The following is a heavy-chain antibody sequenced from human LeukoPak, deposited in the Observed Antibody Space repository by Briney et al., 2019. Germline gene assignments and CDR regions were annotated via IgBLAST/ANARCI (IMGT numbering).Heavy chain of an antibody. CDR2: ISSSSSYI. CDR1: GFTFSSYS. V-gene: IGHV3-21*01. J-gene: IGHJ4*02. D-gene: IGHD3-10*01. Sequence: PGGSLRLSCAASGFTFSSYSMNWVRQAPGKGLEWVSSISSSSSYIYYADSVKGRFTISRDNAKNSLYLQMNSLRAEDTAVYYCARDPLGDWNYFDYWGQGTLVTVPS. CDR3: ARDPLGDWNYFDY.